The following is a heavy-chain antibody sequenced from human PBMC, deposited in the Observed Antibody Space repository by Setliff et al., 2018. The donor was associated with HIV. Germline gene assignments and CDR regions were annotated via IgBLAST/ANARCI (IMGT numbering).Heavy chain of an antibody. D-gene: IGHD3-22*01. CDR2: INPSNDAT. CDR3: ARARITMIGDAFDI. Sequence: ASVKVSCKASGYSFTTNYMHWVRQAPGQGLEWMGIINPSNDATTYAQKFKGRVTMVSDTSTSTVYMELRTLRSEDTAVYYCARARITMIGDAFDIWGQGTMVTVSS. V-gene: IGHV1-46*01. CDR1: GYSFTTNY. J-gene: IGHJ3*02.